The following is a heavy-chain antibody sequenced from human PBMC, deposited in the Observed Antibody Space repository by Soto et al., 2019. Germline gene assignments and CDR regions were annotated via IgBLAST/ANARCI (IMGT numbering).Heavy chain of an antibody. D-gene: IGHD3-10*01. Sequence: LSLTCTVSGGSISSSSYYWGWIRQPPGKGLEWTGSIYYSGSTYYNPSLKSRVTISVDTSKNQFSLKLSSVTAADTAVYYCARPNGSGSYYNTKRDYYMDVWGKGTTVTVFS. CDR3: ARPNGSGSYYNTKRDYYMDV. CDR1: GGSISSSSYY. J-gene: IGHJ6*03. V-gene: IGHV4-39*01. CDR2: IYYSGST.